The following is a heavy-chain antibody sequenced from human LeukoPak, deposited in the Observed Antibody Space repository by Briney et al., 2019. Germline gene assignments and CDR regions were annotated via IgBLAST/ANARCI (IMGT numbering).Heavy chain of an antibody. CDR2: ISSSSSTI. CDR1: GFTFSSYS. CDR3: ARDAWNYPYYAIVDFDY. J-gene: IGHJ4*02. V-gene: IGHV3-48*01. Sequence: PGGSLRLSCAASGFTFSSYSMNWVRQAPGKGLEWVSYISSSSSTIYYADSVKGRFTISRDNAKNSLYLQMNSLRAEDTAVYYCARDAWNYPYYAIVDFDYWGQGTLVTVSS. D-gene: IGHD1-7*01.